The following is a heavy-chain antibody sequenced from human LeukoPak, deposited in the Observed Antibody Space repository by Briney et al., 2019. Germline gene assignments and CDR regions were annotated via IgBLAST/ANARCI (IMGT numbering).Heavy chain of an antibody. D-gene: IGHD4-17*01. J-gene: IGHJ6*03. CDR1: GGSISSSSYY. CDR2: IYYSGST. CDR3: ARGRIDYGDYPVYYYYYYMDV. V-gene: IGHV4-39*07. Sequence: SETLSLTCTVSGGSISSSSYYWGWIRQPPGKGLEWIGSIYYSGSTYYNPSLKSRVTISVDTSKNQFSLKLSSVTAADTAVYYCARGRIDYGDYPVYYYYYYMDVWGKGTTVTISS.